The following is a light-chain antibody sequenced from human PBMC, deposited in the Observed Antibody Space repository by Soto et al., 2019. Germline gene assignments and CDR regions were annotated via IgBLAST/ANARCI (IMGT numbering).Light chain of an antibody. V-gene: IGKV3-20*01. Sequence: EIALTQSPSTLSSFPGDRVTLSCRASQYINTRLAWYQHRPGQAPRLLIYQTSIRSAGTPDRFSGRGAGTYFILTISIQEPEVGALYYCQQYGSSPTFGQGTKV. CDR2: QTS. CDR3: QQYGSSPT. CDR1: QYINTR. J-gene: IGKJ1*01.